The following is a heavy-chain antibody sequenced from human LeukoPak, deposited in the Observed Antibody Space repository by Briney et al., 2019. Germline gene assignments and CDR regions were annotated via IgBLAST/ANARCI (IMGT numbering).Heavy chain of an antibody. Sequence: ASVKVSCKASGYTFTGYYMHWVRQAPGQGLGWMGWINPNSGGTNYAQKFQGRVTMTRDTYISTAYMELSRLRSDDTAVYYCARDKWELRGRNWFDPWGQGTLVTVSS. CDR3: ARDKWELRGRNWFDP. CDR2: INPNSGGT. J-gene: IGHJ5*02. CDR1: GYTFTGYY. D-gene: IGHD1-26*01. V-gene: IGHV1-2*02.